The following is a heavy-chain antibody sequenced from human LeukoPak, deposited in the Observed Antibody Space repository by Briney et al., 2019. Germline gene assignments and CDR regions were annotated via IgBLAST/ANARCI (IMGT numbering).Heavy chain of an antibody. J-gene: IGHJ4*02. CDR3: AGRDF. CDR1: GADISSYY. CDR2: MYTSVTT. V-gene: IGHV4-4*07. D-gene: IGHD1-26*01. Sequence: SQTLSLTCTVAGADISSYYLSCVRQPAGKRLEWIGIMYTSVTTDYNPSLESRLTISVDRSKNQLSLKLTSVTAADTAVYYCAGRDFWGQGTLVTVSS.